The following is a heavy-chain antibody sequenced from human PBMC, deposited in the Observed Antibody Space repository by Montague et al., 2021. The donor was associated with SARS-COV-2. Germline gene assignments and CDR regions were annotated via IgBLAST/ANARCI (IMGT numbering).Heavy chain of an antibody. Sequence: SETLSLTCAVYGGSFSDFYWNWIRQPPGKGLEWIGDINHSGTTDYSQYLKSRVTISVDTSKNQFSLKLTSLTAADTAVYYCARGIYGSGSYHVVRKWHYYGFDFWGQGTTVTVSS. CDR2: INHSGTT. CDR1: GGSFSDFY. D-gene: IGHD3-10*01. V-gene: IGHV4-34*01. CDR3: ARGIYGSGSYHVVRKWHYYGFDF. J-gene: IGHJ6*02.